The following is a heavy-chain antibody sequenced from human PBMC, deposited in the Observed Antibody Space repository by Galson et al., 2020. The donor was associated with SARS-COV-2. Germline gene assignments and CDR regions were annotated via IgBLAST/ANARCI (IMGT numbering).Heavy chain of an antibody. CDR3: ATGAAAARSPANWFDP. Sequence: ASVKVSCKVSGYTLTELSMHWVRQAPGKGLEWMGGFDPEDGETIYAQKFQGRVTMTEDTSTDTAYMELSSLRSEDTAVYYCATGAAAARSPANWFDPWGQGTLVTVSS. V-gene: IGHV1-24*01. CDR1: GYTLTELS. D-gene: IGHD6-13*01. J-gene: IGHJ5*02. CDR2: FDPEDGET.